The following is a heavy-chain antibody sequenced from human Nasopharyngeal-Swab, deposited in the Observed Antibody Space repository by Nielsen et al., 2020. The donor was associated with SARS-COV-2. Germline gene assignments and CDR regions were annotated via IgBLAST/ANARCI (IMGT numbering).Heavy chain of an antibody. D-gene: IGHD2-15*01. J-gene: IGHJ6*03. CDR2: IYHSGRT. Sequence: VRQAPGKGLEWIGEIYHSGRTNYNPSLESRVTISVDKSKNQFSLKLSSVTAADTAVYYCARVSILKVVVVGYYYYMDVWGKGTTVTVSS. V-gene: IGHV4-4*02. CDR3: ARVSILKVVVVGYYYYMDV.